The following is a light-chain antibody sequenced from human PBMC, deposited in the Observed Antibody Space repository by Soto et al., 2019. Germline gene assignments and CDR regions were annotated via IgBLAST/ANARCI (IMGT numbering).Light chain of an antibody. CDR3: CSYAGSTTSWV. CDR2: DVS. Sequence: QSVLTQPASVSGSPGQSISISCTGTSSDDGSYNLVSWYQQHADKAPKLMIYDVSRRPSGISNRFSGSKSGSTASLTISGLQAEDEADYYCCSYAGSTTSWVFGGGTKLTVL. J-gene: IGLJ3*02. CDR1: SSDDGSYNL. V-gene: IGLV2-23*02.